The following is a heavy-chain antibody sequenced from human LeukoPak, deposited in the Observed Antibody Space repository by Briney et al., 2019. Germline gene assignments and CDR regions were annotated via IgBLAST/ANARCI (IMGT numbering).Heavy chain of an antibody. J-gene: IGHJ4*02. Sequence: SVKVSCEASGDTFSNYAISWVRQAPGQGLEWVGRIIPSLGTPNYAQKFQGRVTITADRSTTTAYMELSSLRFEDTAVYYCARAGSSRFSVPYYFNYWGQGTPVTVSS. CDR2: IIPSLGTP. CDR3: ARAGSSRFSVPYYFNY. D-gene: IGHD6-13*01. CDR1: GDTFSNYA. V-gene: IGHV1-69*04.